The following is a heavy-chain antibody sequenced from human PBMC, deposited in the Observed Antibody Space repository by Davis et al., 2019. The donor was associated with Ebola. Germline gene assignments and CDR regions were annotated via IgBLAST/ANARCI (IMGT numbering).Heavy chain of an antibody. J-gene: IGHJ5*02. CDR3: ARGGSHSDTWYNWFDP. V-gene: IGHV1-18*04. D-gene: IGHD2-2*02. Sequence: ASVKVSCKASGYTFTSYGISWVRQAPGQGLEWMGWISGGSGETKYSQKFQDRVTFTRDTSANTAYMDLRSLRSEDTAVYYCARGGSHSDTWYNWFDPWGQGILVTVSS. CDR2: ISGGSGET. CDR1: GYTFTSYG.